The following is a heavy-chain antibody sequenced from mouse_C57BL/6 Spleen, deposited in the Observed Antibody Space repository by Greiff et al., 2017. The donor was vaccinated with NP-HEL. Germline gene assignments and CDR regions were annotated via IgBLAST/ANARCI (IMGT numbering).Heavy chain of an antibody. CDR2: IYPGDGDT. CDR3: ARGGGDY. V-gene: IGHV1-82*01. J-gene: IGHJ2*01. Sequence: LQQSGPELVKPGASVKISCKASGYAFSSSWMNWVKQRPGKGLEWIGRIYPGDGDTNYNGKFKGKATLTADKSSSTAYMQLSSLTSEDSAVYFCARGGGDYWGHGTTLTVSS. CDR1: GYAFSSSW.